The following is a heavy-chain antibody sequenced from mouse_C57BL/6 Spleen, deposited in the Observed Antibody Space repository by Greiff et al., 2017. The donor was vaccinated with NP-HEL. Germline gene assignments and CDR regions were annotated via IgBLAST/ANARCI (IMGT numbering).Heavy chain of an antibody. J-gene: IGHJ2*01. CDR1: GYTFTSYW. Sequence: QVQLQQPGAELVRPGSSVKLSCKASGYTFTSYWMHWVKQRPIQGLEWIGNIDPSDSDTHYNQKFKDKATLTVDKSSSTAYMQLSSLTSEDSAVYYCARSNYDGSSDDWGQGTTLTVSS. V-gene: IGHV1-52*01. CDR3: ARSNYDGSSDD. CDR2: IDPSDSDT. D-gene: IGHD1-1*01.